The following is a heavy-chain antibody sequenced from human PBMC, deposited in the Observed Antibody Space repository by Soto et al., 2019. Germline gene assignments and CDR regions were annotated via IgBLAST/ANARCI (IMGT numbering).Heavy chain of an antibody. CDR3: ARDQDWGFDY. J-gene: IGHJ4*02. CDR1: GFIFSSYS. D-gene: IGHD7-27*01. Sequence: GGSLRLSCAASGFIFSSYSMNWVRQAPGKGLEWISYISRASSIIYYADSVKGRFTISRDSAKSSLSLQMNSLRDEDTAVYYCARDQDWGFDYWGQGILVTVSS. CDR2: ISRASSII. V-gene: IGHV3-48*02.